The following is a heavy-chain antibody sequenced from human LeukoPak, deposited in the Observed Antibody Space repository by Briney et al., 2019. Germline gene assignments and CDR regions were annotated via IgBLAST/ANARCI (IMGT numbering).Heavy chain of an antibody. Sequence: PSETLSLTCTVSGGSIGSYYWSWIRQPPGKGLEWIGYIYYSGSTNYNPSLKSRVTISVDTSKNQFSLKLSSVTAADTAVYYCARDGDGYNSGLLYWGQGTLVTVSS. CDR3: ARDGDGYNSGLLY. D-gene: IGHD5-24*01. CDR1: GGSIGSYY. CDR2: IYYSGST. V-gene: IGHV4-59*01. J-gene: IGHJ4*02.